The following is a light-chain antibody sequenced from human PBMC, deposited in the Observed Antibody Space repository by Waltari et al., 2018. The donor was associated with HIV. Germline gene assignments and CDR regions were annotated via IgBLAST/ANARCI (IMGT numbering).Light chain of an antibody. Sequence: QSALTQPASVSGSPGQSLTISCTGTSSDVGGFNYVSWYQQHPGKAPKLMISDVSNRPSGVSNRFSGSKSGNTASLTISGLQAEDEADYYCSSYTSSSTFYVVFGGGTKLTVL. CDR2: DVS. V-gene: IGLV2-14*01. J-gene: IGLJ2*01. CDR1: SSDVGGFNY. CDR3: SSYTSSSTFYVV.